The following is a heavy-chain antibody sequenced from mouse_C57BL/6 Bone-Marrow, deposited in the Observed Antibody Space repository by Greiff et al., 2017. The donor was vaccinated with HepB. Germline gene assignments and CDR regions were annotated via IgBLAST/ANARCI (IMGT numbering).Heavy chain of an antibody. CDR1: GYTFTSYW. J-gene: IGHJ2*01. CDR2: IYPGSGST. V-gene: IGHV1-55*01. Sequence: QVHVKQSGAELVKPGASVKMSCKASGYTFTSYWITWVKQRPGQGLEWIGDIYPGSGSTNYNEKFKSKATLTVDTSSSTAYMQLSSLTSEDSAVYYCAREGSKGLFDYWGQGTTLTVSS. CDR3: AREGSKGLFDY. D-gene: IGHD3-3*01.